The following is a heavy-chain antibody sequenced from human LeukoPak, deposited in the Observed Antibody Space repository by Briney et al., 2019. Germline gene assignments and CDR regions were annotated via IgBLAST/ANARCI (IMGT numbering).Heavy chain of an antibody. CDR3: ARSSDCSRASCFTSYFDS. CDR2: IYYGGSP. Sequence: SETLSLTCTVSGDSISSDNYYWGWIRQSPGKDLEWIGSIYYGGSPYYNPSLESRVTMSVDTSKSQFSLRLSSVTAADTAMYYCARSSDCSRASCFTSYFDSWGQGTLVTVSS. D-gene: IGHD2-2*02. V-gene: IGHV4-39*07. CDR1: GDSISSDNYY. J-gene: IGHJ4*02.